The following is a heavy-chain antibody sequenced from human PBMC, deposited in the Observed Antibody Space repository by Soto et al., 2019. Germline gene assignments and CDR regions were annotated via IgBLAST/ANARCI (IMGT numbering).Heavy chain of an antibody. CDR2: LNNYGNT. D-gene: IGHD1-7*01. CDR1: GGSISSYR. Sequence: SSETLSLTCTVSGGSISSYRWSWIRQPAGKGLEWIGRLNNYGNTYYNPSLKSRVTVSVDTSRNQLFLTLRSVTAADSAVYHCGRESGETWDYEASWGQGAPVTVSS. J-gene: IGHJ5*02. V-gene: IGHV4-4*07. CDR3: GRESGETWDYEAS.